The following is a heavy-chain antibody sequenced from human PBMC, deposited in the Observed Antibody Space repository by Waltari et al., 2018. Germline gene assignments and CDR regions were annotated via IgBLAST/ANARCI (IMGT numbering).Heavy chain of an antibody. D-gene: IGHD1-1*01. CDR2: ISWNSGSI. J-gene: IGHJ4*02. V-gene: IGHV3-9*01. CDR3: AKNWNFDY. CDR1: GFTFDDYA. Sequence: EVQLVESGGGLVQPGRSLRLSCAASGFTFDDYAMHWVRQAPGKGLEWVSGISWNSGSIGYADSVKGRFTSSRDNAKNSLYLQMNSLRAEDTALYYCAKNWNFDYWGQGTLVTVSS.